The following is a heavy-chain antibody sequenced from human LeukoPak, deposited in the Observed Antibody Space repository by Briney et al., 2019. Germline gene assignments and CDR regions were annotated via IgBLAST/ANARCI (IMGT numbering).Heavy chain of an antibody. CDR1: GGTFSSYA. J-gene: IGHJ3*02. D-gene: IGHD3-3*01. CDR3: ARESRVGYYDFWSGSDAFDI. V-gene: IGHV1-69*13. CDR2: LIPIFGTA. Sequence: SVKVSCKASGGTFSSYAISWVRQAPGQGLEWMGGLIPIFGTANYAQKFQGRVTITADESTSTAYMELSSLRSEDTAVYYCARESRVGYYDFWSGSDAFDIWGQGTMVTVSS.